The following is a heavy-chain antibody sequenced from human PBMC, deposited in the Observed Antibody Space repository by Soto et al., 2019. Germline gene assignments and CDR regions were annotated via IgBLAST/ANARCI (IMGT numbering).Heavy chain of an antibody. CDR1: GGTLSSYA. V-gene: IGHV1-69*06. CDR3: ARGSGYSYGYSFDY. Sequence: GGSVKVSCKASGGTLSSYAISWVRQGPGQGLEWMGGIIPIFGTANYAQKFQGRVTITADKSTSTAYMELSSLRSEDTAVYYCARGSGYSYGYSFDYCGQGTLVTVSS. J-gene: IGHJ4*02. D-gene: IGHD5-18*01. CDR2: IIPIFGTA.